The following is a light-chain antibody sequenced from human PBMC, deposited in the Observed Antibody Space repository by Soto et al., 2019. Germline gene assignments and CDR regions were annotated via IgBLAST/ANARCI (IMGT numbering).Light chain of an antibody. CDR1: QPISTY. Sequence: DIQMTQSPSSLSASVGDRVTITCRAGQPISTYLNWYQQKPGKAPKLLIYAASTLHSGVPSRFSGSGSGTDFTLTINSLQPEDFATYYCQQSYSVPLTFGGGSKVEVK. J-gene: IGKJ4*01. V-gene: IGKV1-39*01. CDR3: QQSYSVPLT. CDR2: AAS.